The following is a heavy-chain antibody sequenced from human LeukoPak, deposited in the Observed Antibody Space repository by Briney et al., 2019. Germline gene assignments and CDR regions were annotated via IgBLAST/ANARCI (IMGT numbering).Heavy chain of an antibody. V-gene: IGHV1-69*05. D-gene: IGHD6-13*01. CDR2: IIPIFGTA. J-gene: IGHJ6*03. Sequence: GSSGKVSYKASGGTFSSYAISWVRQAPGQGLEWMGGIIPIFGTANYAQKFQGRVTITTDESTSTAYMELSSLRSEDTAVYYCARGGGDRYSSSETHYYYYMDVWGKGTKVTVSS. CDR3: ARGGGDRYSSSETHYYYYMDV. CDR1: GGTFSSYA.